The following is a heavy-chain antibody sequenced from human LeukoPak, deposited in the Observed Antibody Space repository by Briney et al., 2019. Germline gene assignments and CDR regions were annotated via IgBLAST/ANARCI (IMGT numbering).Heavy chain of an antibody. CDR2: ISAYNGNT. D-gene: IGHD6-13*01. V-gene: IGHV1-18*04. J-gene: IGHJ6*03. CDR3: ARVSDSSSWYNYYYYYYMDV. CDR1: GYTFTGYY. Sequence: ASVKVSCKASGYTFTGYYMHWVRQAPGQGLEWMGWISAYNGNTNYAQKLQGRVTMTTDTSTSTAYMELRSLRSDDTAVYYCARVSDSSSWYNYYYYYYMDVWGKGTTVTISS.